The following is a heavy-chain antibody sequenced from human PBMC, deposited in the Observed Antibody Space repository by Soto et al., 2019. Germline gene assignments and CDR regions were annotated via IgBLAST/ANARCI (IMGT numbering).Heavy chain of an antibody. CDR1: GYTFTSYA. CDR2: INAGNGNT. J-gene: IGHJ5*02. Sequence: QVQLVQSGAEVKKPGASVKVSCKASGYTFTSYAMHWVHQAPGQRLEWMGWINAGNGNTKYSQKFQGRVTITRDTSASTAYMELSSLRSEDTAVYYCARVYGSGKNWFDPWGQGTLVTVSS. CDR3: ARVYGSGKNWFDP. V-gene: IGHV1-3*01. D-gene: IGHD3-10*01.